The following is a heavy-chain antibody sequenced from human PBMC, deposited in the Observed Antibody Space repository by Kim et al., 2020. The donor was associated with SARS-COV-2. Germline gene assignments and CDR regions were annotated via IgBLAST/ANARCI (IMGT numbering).Heavy chain of an antibody. CDR3: AGLNMITFGGVIDDY. J-gene: IGHJ4*02. D-gene: IGHD3-16*02. CDR1: GYTFTGYY. V-gene: IGHV1-2*06. CDR2: INPNSGGT. Sequence: ASVKVSCKASGYTFTGYYMHWVRQAPGQGLEWMGRINPNSGGTNYAQKFQGRVTMTRDTSISTAYMELSRLRSDDTAVYYCAGLNMITFGGVIDDYWGQGTLVTVSS.